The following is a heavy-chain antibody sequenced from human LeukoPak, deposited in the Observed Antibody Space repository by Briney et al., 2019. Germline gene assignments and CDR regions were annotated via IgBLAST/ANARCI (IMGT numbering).Heavy chain of an antibody. J-gene: IGHJ3*02. CDR3: ARDLYYYDSSAPQLAFDI. V-gene: IGHV4-34*01. Sequence: SETLSLTCAVYGGSFSGYYWSWIRQPPGKGLEWIGEINHSGSTNYNPSLKSRVTISVDTSKNQFSLKLSSVTAADTAVYYCARDLYYYDSSAPQLAFDIWGQGTLVTVSS. D-gene: IGHD3-22*01. CDR2: INHSGST. CDR1: GGSFSGYY.